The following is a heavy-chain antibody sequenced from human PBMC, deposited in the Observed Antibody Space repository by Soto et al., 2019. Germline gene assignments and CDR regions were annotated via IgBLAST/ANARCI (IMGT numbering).Heavy chain of an antibody. D-gene: IGHD3-9*01. J-gene: IGHJ4*02. Sequence: GGSLRLSCAASGFTFSSYGMHWVRQAPGKGLEWVAVIWYDGSNKYYADSVKGRFTISRDNSKNTLYLQMNSLRAEDTAVYYCARDPTKTYYDILTGYATFDYWGQGTLVT. CDR2: IWYDGSNK. V-gene: IGHV3-33*01. CDR1: GFTFSSYG. CDR3: ARDPTKTYYDILTGYATFDY.